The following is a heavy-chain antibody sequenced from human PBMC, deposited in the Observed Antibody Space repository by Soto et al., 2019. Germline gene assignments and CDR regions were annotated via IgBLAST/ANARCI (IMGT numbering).Heavy chain of an antibody. CDR1: GGSISSYY. CDR3: ARFSTQRYYYEGTSNYYYYGMDV. J-gene: IGHJ6*02. Sequence: SETLSLTCTVSGGSISSYYWSWIRQPPGKGLEWIGYIYYSGSTNYNPSLKSRVTISVDTSKNQFSLKLSSVTAADTAVYYCARFSTQRYYYEGTSNYYYYGMDVWGQGTMVTVSS. D-gene: IGHD3-22*01. CDR2: IYYSGST. V-gene: IGHV4-59*01.